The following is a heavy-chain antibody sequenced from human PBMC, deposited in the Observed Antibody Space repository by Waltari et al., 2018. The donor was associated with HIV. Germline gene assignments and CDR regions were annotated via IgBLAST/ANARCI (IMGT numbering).Heavy chain of an antibody. CDR3: AREGARMTTMIYYYYGMDV. J-gene: IGHJ6*02. CDR1: GYTFTGYY. CDR2: INPNSGGT. Sequence: QVQLVQSGAEVKKPGDSVKVSCKAPGYTFTGYYIHWVRRAPGQGIEWMGRINPNSGGTNYAQQFQGRVTMTRDTSISTAYMELSRLRSDDTAVYYCAREGARMTTMIYYYYGMDVWGQGTTVTVSS. V-gene: IGHV1-2*06. D-gene: IGHD4-4*01.